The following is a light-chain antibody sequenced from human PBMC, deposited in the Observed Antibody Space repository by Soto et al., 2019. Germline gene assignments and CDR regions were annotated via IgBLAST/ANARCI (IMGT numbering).Light chain of an antibody. J-gene: IGKJ4*01. Sequence: IVLTQSPGTLSLSPGESATLSCRASQSVTSFYLAWYQQKPGQAPRLLIYDASTRATGIPARFSGSGSATEFTLTISSLQSEDFAVYSCQQYRDWPLTFGGGTKVDLK. V-gene: IGKV3-15*01. CDR3: QQYRDWPLT. CDR1: QSVTSFY. CDR2: DAS.